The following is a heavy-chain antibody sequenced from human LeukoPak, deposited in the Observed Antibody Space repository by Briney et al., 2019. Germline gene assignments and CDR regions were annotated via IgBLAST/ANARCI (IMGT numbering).Heavy chain of an antibody. J-gene: IGHJ6*02. CDR3: ARERVSITIFGVVTPSYYYGMDV. CDR2: INPSGGST. D-gene: IGHD3-3*01. CDR1: GYTFTSYY. Sequence: ASVTVSCTASGYTFTSYYMHWVRQAPGQGLGWMGIINPSGGSTSYAQKFQGRVTMTRDTSTSTVYMELSSLRSEDTAVYYCARERVSITIFGVVTPSYYYGMDVWGQGTTVTVSS. V-gene: IGHV1-46*01.